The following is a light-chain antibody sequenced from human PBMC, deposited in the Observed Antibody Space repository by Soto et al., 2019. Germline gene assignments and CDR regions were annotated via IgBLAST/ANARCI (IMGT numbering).Light chain of an antibody. CDR3: QQYNNWPTLT. CDR1: QSVSSN. V-gene: IGKV3-15*01. CDR2: GAS. J-gene: IGKJ4*01. Sequence: ETVMTQSPANLSVSPGERVTLSCRASQSVSSNLAWYQQKPGQAPRLLIYGASTRATGIPARFSGSGSGTEFTLTISSLQSEDFAVYSCQQYNNWPTLTFGGGTKVEIK.